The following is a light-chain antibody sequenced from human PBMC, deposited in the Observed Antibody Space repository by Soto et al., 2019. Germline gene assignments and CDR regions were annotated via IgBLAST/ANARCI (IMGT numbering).Light chain of an antibody. CDR1: SSNIGAGYD. Sequence: QSVLTQPPSVSGAPGQRGTISCTGSSSNIGAGYDVHWYQQLPGTAPKLLIYGNSNRPSGVPDRFSGSKSGTSASLAITGLQAEDQADYYCQSYDSRLRGVFGTGTKVTVL. V-gene: IGLV1-40*01. J-gene: IGLJ1*01. CDR2: GNS. CDR3: QSYDSRLRGV.